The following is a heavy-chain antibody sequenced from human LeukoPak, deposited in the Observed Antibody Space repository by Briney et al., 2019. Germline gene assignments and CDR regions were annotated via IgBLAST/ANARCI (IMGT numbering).Heavy chain of an antibody. Sequence: PGGSLRLSCAASGFTFSSYAMSWVRQAPGKGLEWVSAISGSGGSTYYADSVKGRFTISRDNSENTLYLQMNSLRAEDTAVYYCAKAKVSYDSSGSQQYYCDYWGQGTLVTVSS. V-gene: IGHV3-23*01. CDR2: ISGSGGST. CDR3: AKAKVSYDSSGSQQYYCDY. D-gene: IGHD3-22*01. CDR1: GFTFSSYA. J-gene: IGHJ4*02.